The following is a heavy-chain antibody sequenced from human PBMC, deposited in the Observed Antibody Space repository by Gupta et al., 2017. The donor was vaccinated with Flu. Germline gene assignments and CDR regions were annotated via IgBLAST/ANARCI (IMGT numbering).Heavy chain of an antibody. CDR3: AREAYDSSDYDY. CDR2: TI. J-gene: IGHJ4*02. V-gene: IGHV3-48*03. D-gene: IGHD3-22*01. Sequence: TIYYADSVKGRFTISRDNAKNSLYLQMNSLRAEDTAVYYCAREAYDSSDYDYWGQGTLVTVSS.